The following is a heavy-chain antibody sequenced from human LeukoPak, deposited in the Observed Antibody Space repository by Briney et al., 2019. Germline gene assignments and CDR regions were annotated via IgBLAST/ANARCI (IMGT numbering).Heavy chain of an antibody. CDR1: GGSISSYY. J-gene: IGHJ3*02. V-gene: IGHV4-4*07. Sequence: SETLSLTCTVSGGSISSYYWSWIRQPAGKGLEWIGRIHTSGSTNYNPSLKSRVTISVDTSKNQFSLKLSSVTAADTAVYYCASSNVLLWFGELSGGAFDIWGQGTMVTVSS. D-gene: IGHD3-10*01. CDR2: IHTSGST. CDR3: ASSNVLLWFGELSGGAFDI.